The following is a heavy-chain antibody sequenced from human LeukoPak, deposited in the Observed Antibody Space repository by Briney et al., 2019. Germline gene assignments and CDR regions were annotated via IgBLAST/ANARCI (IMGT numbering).Heavy chain of an antibody. CDR3: AKDITVVVPAATTDINYYYYYMDV. CDR2: ISWNSGNI. V-gene: IGHV3-9*01. J-gene: IGHJ6*03. D-gene: IGHD2-2*01. Sequence: GRSLRLSCAASGFTFDDYAMHWVRQAPGKGLEWVSGISWNSGNIGYADSVKGRFTISRDNAKNSLYLQMNSLRAEDTALYYCAKDITVVVPAATTDINYYYYYMDVWGKGTTVTVSS. CDR1: GFTFDDYA.